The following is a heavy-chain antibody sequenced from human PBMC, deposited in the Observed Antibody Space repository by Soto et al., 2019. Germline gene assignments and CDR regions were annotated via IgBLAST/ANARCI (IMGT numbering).Heavy chain of an antibody. V-gene: IGHV4-59*01. J-gene: IGHJ4*02. D-gene: IGHD3-3*01. Sequence: SETLSLTCTVSGGSISSYYWSWIRQPPGKGLEWIGYIYYSGSTNYNPSLKSRVTISVDTSKNQFSLKLSSVTAADTAVYYCARGNTYYDFWSGYPGRFDYWGQGTLVTVSS. CDR2: IYYSGST. CDR1: GGSISSYY. CDR3: ARGNTYYDFWSGYPGRFDY.